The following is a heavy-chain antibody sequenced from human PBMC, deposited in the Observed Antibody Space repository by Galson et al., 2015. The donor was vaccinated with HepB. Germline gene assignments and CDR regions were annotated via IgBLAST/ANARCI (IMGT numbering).Heavy chain of an antibody. CDR1: GFPLEYYR. J-gene: IGHJ4*02. Sequence: SLSLGCAASGFPLEYYRMHCVHQAPVAGLEWVAVLVYADSNKNYVDSGKGGFPISTHMARNALYLQMNSLRGEDTAVYYCARDRGTITGTTSPLDYWGQGTLVTVSS. D-gene: IGHD1-7*01. CDR2: LVYADSNK. CDR3: ARDRGTITGTTSPLDY. V-gene: IGHV3-30*12.